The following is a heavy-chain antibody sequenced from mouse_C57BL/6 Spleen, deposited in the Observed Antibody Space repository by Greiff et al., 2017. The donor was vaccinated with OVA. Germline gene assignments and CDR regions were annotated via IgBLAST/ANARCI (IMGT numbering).Heavy chain of an antibody. CDR3: TENNYGSRSPFDD. Sequence: EVKLVESGTVLARPGASVKMSCKTSGYTFTSYWMHWVKQRPGQGLEWIGAIYPGNSDTSYNQKFKGKAKLTAVTSASTAYMELSSLTNEDSAVYYGTENNYGSRSPFDDWGQGTTLTVSS. CDR2: IYPGNSDT. J-gene: IGHJ2*01. CDR1: GYTFTSYW. D-gene: IGHD1-1*01. V-gene: IGHV1-5*01.